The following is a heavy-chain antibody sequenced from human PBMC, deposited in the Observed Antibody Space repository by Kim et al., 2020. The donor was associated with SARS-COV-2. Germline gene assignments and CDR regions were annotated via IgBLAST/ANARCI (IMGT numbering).Heavy chain of an antibody. D-gene: IGHD3-3*02. CDR2: INEDGSRK. CDR3: ARDPAFGAFDI. Sequence: GGSLRLSCAASGFPFSNSWMTWVRRAPGKGLEWVAIINEDGSRKGAAASVRGRFTISRDNAENSLYLQMNSLRAEDTAIYYCARDPAFGAFDIWGHGTMVTVSS. V-gene: IGHV3-7*01. J-gene: IGHJ3*02. CDR1: GFPFSNSW.